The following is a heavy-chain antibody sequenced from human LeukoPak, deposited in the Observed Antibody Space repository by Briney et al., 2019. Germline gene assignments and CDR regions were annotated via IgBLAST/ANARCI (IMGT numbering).Heavy chain of an antibody. CDR1: GGSFSGYY. V-gene: IGHV4-34*01. J-gene: IGHJ4*02. Sequence: PSETLSLTCAVYGGSFSGYYWSWTRQPPGKGLEWIGEINHSGSTNYNPSLKSRVTIPVDTSKNQFSLKLSSVTAADTAVYYCARGRGHFDYRGQGTLVTVSS. CDR3: ARGRGHFDY. CDR2: INHSGST.